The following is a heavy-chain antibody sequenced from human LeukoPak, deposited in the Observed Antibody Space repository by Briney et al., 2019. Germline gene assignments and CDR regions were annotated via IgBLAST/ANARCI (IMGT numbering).Heavy chain of an antibody. CDR1: GFTFSSYW. Sequence: PGGSLRLSCVASGFTFSSYWMSWVRQAPGKGLEWVANIKRDGKEKHYVDSVKGRFTISRDNARNSLYLQMSSLRAEDTAVYYCAKDGAYDRNDKSDYWGQGTLVTVSS. D-gene: IGHD1-20*01. CDR2: IKRDGKEK. J-gene: IGHJ4*02. V-gene: IGHV3-7*01. CDR3: AKDGAYDRNDKSDY.